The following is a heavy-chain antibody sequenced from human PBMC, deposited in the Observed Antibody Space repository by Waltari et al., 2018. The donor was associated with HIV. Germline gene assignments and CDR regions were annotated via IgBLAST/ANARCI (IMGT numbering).Heavy chain of an antibody. V-gene: IGHV4-34*01. Sequence: QVQLQQWGAGLLKPSETLSLTCAVYGGSFSGYYWRWIRQPPGKGLEWIGEINLSGSTNYNPSLKSRVTISVETSKNQFSLKLSSVTAADTAVYYCASASYDFWSGYYWGQGTLVTVSS. CDR3: ASASYDFWSGYY. D-gene: IGHD3-3*01. CDR2: INLSGST. CDR1: GGSFSGYY. J-gene: IGHJ4*02.